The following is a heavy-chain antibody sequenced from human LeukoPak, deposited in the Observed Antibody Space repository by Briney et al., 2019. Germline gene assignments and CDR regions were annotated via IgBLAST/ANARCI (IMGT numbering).Heavy chain of an antibody. CDR3: ARVIYYDSSGYYDDPSYYYYYYYMDV. V-gene: IGHV1-46*01. D-gene: IGHD3-22*01. J-gene: IGHJ6*03. Sequence: GASVKVSCKASGYTFTSYYMHWVRQAPGQGLEWMGIINPSGGSTSYAQKFQGRVTMTRDMSTSTVYMELSSLRSEDTAVYYCARVIYYDSSGYYDDPSYYYYYYYMDVWGKGTTVTVSS. CDR2: INPSGGST. CDR1: GYTFTSYY.